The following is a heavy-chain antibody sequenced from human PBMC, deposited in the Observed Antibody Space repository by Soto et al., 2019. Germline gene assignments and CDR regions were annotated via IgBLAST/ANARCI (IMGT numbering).Heavy chain of an antibody. J-gene: IGHJ4*02. CDR3: ASRGGDVYGDYVFDY. CDR1: GYTFTSYD. Sequence: ASLKVSCKASGYTFTSYDINWVRQATGQGLEWMGWMNPNSGNTGYAQKFQGRVTMTRNTSISTAYMELSSLRSEDTAVYYCASRGGDVYGDYVFDYWGQGTLVPVSS. CDR2: MNPNSGNT. V-gene: IGHV1-8*01. D-gene: IGHD4-17*01.